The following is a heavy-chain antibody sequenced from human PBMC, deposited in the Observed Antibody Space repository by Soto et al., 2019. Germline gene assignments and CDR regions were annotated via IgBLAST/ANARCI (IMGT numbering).Heavy chain of an antibody. CDR3: ARVNYYGSGSYRPYSYYGMDV. J-gene: IGHJ6*02. CDR1: GYNFTSYW. CDR2: IYPGDSDT. D-gene: IGHD3-10*01. V-gene: IGHV5-51*01. Sequence: GESLKISCKGSGYNFTSYWIAWVRQMPGKGLEWMGIIYPGDSDTKYSPSFQGQVIISVDKSISTAYLQWSSLRASDTAMYSCARVNYYGSGSYRPYSYYGMDVWGQGTTVTVSS.